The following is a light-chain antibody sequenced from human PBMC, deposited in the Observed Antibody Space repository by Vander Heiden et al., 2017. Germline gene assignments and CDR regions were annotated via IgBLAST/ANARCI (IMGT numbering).Light chain of an antibody. CDR1: NIESNS. CDR3: HVWDSLSDYVV. J-gene: IGLJ2*01. CDR2: DDS. V-gene: IGLV3-21*02. Sequence: YLLTPPPSVALAPGETARIICGGDNIESNSVNWYQQRPGRAPVLVVFDDSDRPSGIPERFSGSNSLNTATLTISRVEGGDEADYYCHVWDSLSDYVVFGGGTKLTVL.